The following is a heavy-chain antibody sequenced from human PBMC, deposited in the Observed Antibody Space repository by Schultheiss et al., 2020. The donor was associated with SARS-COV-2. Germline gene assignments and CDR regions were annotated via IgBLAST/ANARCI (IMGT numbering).Heavy chain of an antibody. J-gene: IGHJ4*02. CDR2: ISHNSDDI. D-gene: IGHD1-26*01. CDR1: GLRLSDYY. Sequence: GGSLRLSCAASGLRLSDYYMSWIRQAPGKGPEWLSYISHNSDDINYADSVKGRFTISRDNARNSLYLQINSLRDEDTAVYYCARDIPYVGATYYFDLWGQGTRVTVSS. CDR3: ARDIPYVGATYYFDL. V-gene: IGHV3-11*06.